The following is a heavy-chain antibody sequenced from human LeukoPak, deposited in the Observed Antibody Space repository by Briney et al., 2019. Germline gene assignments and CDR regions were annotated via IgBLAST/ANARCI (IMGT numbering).Heavy chain of an antibody. Sequence: SETLSLTCTVSGGSISSYYWSWIRQPPGKGLEWIGYIYCSGSTNYNPSLKSRVTISVDTSKNQFSLKLSSVTAADTAVYYCAREKGLFDIWGQGTMVTVSS. CDR3: AREKGLFDI. V-gene: IGHV4-59*01. CDR2: IYCSGST. J-gene: IGHJ3*02. CDR1: GGSISSYY.